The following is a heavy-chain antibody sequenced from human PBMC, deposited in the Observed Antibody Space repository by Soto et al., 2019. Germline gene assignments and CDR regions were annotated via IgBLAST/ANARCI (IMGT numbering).Heavy chain of an antibody. CDR1: GFTFSDSF. Sequence: GGFLRLSCAASGFTFSDSFMTWIRQAPGKGLEWVSYISSSGTTLYYADSVRGRFTVSRDNAKNSLYLQMNSLRAEDTAVYYCAKAAVRLQLEHGKYSCHMDVWGQGTTVTVSS. CDR2: ISSSGTTL. J-gene: IGHJ6*02. D-gene: IGHD1-1*01. V-gene: IGHV3-11*01. CDR3: AKAAVRLQLEHGKYSCHMDV.